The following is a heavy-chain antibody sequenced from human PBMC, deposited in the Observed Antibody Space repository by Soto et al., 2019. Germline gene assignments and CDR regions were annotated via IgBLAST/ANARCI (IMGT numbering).Heavy chain of an antibody. Sequence: EVQLLESGGGLVQPGGSLRLSCSASGFAFSSNTMTWVRQPPGRQLEWVSSIGGDDGKTYYADSVKGRFTISRDNTKNTLYLQLSSLSAEATAIYFCAQIGADFWGQGVLVTVSS. CDR2: IGGDDGKT. V-gene: IGHV3-23*01. CDR1: GFAFSSNT. CDR3: AQIGADF. J-gene: IGHJ4*02.